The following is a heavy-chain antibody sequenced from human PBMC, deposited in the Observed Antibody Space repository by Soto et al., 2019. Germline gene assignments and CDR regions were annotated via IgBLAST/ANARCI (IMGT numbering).Heavy chain of an antibody. CDR3: ARDPFYSGSNLQVGYFDS. Sequence: QVQMVQSGAEVKKPGASVKVSCKASNYSFSSFGISWMRQAPGQGLEWMAWINPSNDNTNYAQGLQGGVTLTSDTSTSTAYMELRSLSSDDTAVYYCARDPFYSGSNLQVGYFDSWGQGTLVTVSS. V-gene: IGHV1-18*01. CDR1: NYSFSSFG. J-gene: IGHJ4*02. CDR2: INPSNDNT. D-gene: IGHD1-26*01.